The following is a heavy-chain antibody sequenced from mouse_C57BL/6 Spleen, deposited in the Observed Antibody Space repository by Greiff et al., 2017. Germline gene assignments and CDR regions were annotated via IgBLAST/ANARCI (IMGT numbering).Heavy chain of an antibody. CDR1: GYTFTDHT. CDR2: INPRDGST. V-gene: IGHV1-78*01. CDR3: ARSRAYYSNSYYFDY. D-gene: IGHD2-5*01. Sequence: QVQLQQSDAELVKPGASVKISCKVSGYTFTDHTIHWMKQRPEQGLEWIGYINPRDGSTKYNEKFKGKATLTADKSSSTAYMQLNSLTSEDSAVYFCARSRAYYSNSYYFDYWGQGTTLTVSS. J-gene: IGHJ2*01.